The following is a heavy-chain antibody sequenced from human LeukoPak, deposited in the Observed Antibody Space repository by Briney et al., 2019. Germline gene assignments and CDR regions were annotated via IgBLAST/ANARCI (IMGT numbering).Heavy chain of an antibody. D-gene: IGHD3-22*01. J-gene: IGHJ4*02. CDR1: GFTFSNYE. CDR3: AREHDSSGY. Sequence: PGGSLRLSCAASGFTFSNYEMHWVRQAPGKGLEWVSYISSSGSDIYYADSVKGRFTISRDNSKNTLYLQMNSLRAEDTAVYYCAREHDSSGYWGQGTLVTVSS. CDR2: ISSSGSDI. V-gene: IGHV3-48*03.